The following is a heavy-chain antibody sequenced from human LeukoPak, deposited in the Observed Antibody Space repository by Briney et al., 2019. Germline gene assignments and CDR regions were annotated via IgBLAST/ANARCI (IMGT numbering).Heavy chain of an antibody. J-gene: IGHJ4*02. CDR2: IYHSGST. V-gene: IGHV4-30-2*01. D-gene: IGHD2-2*01. CDR1: SGSISSGGYY. CDR3: ARGGDIVVVPAAYPYY. Sequence: SETLSLTCTVSSGSISSGGYYWNWIRQPPGKGLEWIGYIYHSGSTHYNPSLKSRVTISVDRSKNQFSLKLSSVTAADTAVYYCARGGDIVVVPAAYPYYWGQGTLVTVSS.